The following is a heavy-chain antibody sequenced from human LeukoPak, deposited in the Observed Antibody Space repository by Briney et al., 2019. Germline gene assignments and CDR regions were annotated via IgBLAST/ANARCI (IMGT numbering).Heavy chain of an antibody. CDR3: ARDGPLIAALGEDFDY. V-gene: IGHV1-46*01. Sequence: ASVKVSCKASGYTFTSYYMHWVRQAPGQGLEWMGIINPSGGSTSYAQKFQGRVTMTRDTSTSTVYMELSSLRSEDTAVYYCARDGPLIAALGEDFDYWGQGTLVTASS. CDR2: INPSGGST. J-gene: IGHJ4*02. CDR1: GYTFTSYY. D-gene: IGHD6-6*01.